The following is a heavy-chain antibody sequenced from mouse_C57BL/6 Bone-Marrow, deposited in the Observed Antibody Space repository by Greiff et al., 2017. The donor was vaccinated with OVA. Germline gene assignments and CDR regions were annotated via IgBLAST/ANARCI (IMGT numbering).Heavy chain of an antibody. CDR3: ASWRYFDV. CDR1: GYTFTSYD. Sequence: VQRVESGPELVKPGASVKLSCKASGYTFTSYDINWVKQRPGQGLEWIGWIYPRDGSTKYNEKFKGKATLTVDTSSSTAYMELHSLTSEDSAVYFCASWRYFDVWGTGTTVTVSS. CDR2: IYPRDGST. V-gene: IGHV1-85*01. J-gene: IGHJ1*03.